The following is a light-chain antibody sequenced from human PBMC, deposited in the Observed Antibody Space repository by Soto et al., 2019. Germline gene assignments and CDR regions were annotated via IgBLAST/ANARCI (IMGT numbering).Light chain of an antibody. CDR1: NIGSKS. CDR2: YDS. Sequence: SYELTQPPSVSVAPGKTARITCGGNNIGSKSVHWYQQKPGKAPVLVISYDSDRPSGIPERFSGSNSGNTATLTISRVEAGDEADYYCQVWDSSSDHVVFGGGTKLTVL. CDR3: QVWDSSSDHVV. J-gene: IGLJ2*01. V-gene: IGLV3-21*04.